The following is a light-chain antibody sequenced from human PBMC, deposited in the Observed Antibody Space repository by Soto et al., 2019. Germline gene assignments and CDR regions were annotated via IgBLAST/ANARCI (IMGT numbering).Light chain of an antibody. CDR3: QQYGSSPPFT. CDR1: QSVSSRY. Sequence: EIVLTQSPGTPSLSPEERATLSCRASQSVSSRYLAWYQQKPGQAPRLLMYGASNRATGIPDRFSGSGSGIDFSLTISRLEPEDFAVYFCQQYGSSPPFTFGQGTKVDIK. CDR2: GAS. J-gene: IGKJ2*01. V-gene: IGKV3-20*01.